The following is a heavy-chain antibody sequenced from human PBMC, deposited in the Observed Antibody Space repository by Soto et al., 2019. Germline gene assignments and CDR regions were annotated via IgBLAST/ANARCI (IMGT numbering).Heavy chain of an antibody. V-gene: IGHV4-59*01. Sequence: ETLSLTCTVSGGSISSYYWSWIRQPPGKGLEWIGYIYYSGSTNYNPSLKSRVTISVDTSKNQFSLKLSSVTAAGTAVYYCARGGYSSGLSFDYWGQGTLVTVSS. CDR3: ARGGYSSGLSFDY. J-gene: IGHJ4*02. D-gene: IGHD6-19*01. CDR2: IYYSGST. CDR1: GGSISSYY.